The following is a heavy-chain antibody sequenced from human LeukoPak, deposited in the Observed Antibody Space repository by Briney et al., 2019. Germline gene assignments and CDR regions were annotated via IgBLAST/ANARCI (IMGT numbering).Heavy chain of an antibody. CDR1: GFTFSSYS. CDR2: ISSSSSYI. Sequence: GGSLRLSCAASGFTFSSYSMNWVRQAPGKGLEWVSSISSSSSYIYYADSVKGRFTISRDNAKNSLYLQMNSLRAEDTAVYYCARDRSWDTVTTAFPYWGQGTLVTVSS. V-gene: IGHV3-21*01. CDR3: ARDRSWDTVTTAFPY. J-gene: IGHJ4*02. D-gene: IGHD4-17*01.